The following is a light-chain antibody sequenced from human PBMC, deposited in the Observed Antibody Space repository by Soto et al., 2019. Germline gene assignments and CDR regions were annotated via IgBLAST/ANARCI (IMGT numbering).Light chain of an antibody. CDR2: DVS. CDR3: QQFHGYPLT. J-gene: IGKJ4*02. Sequence: AIQLTQSPSSLSASVGDRVTITCRASQAFNSGLAWYQVKPGTPPKVLISDVSSLQSGVPSRFSGRGSGTDFTLTISNLQAEDFATYYCQQFHGYPLTFGAGTKVEI. CDR1: QAFNSG. V-gene: IGKV1-13*02.